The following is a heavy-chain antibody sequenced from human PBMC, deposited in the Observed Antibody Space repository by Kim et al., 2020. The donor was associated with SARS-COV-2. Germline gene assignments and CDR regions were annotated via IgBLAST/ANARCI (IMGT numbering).Heavy chain of an antibody. Sequence: YYSGSTNYTPSLKSRVTISVDASKNQFSLKLGSVTAADTAVYYCARGFDLWGRGTLVTVSS. CDR2: YYSGST. J-gene: IGHJ2*01. V-gene: IGHV4-59*08. CDR3: ARGFDL.